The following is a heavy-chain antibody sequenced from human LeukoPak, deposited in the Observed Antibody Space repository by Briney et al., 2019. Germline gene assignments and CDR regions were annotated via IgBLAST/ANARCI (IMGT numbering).Heavy chain of an antibody. Sequence: SETLSLTCTVSGGSISRYYWGWTRQPAGKGLEWIGRIYPGGSTNYNPSLRSRVTMSVDTSKNQFSLKLSSVTAADTAVYYCATTIFGVVIHDAFDIWGQGTMVTVSS. V-gene: IGHV4-4*07. D-gene: IGHD3-3*01. CDR3: ATTIFGVVIHDAFDI. J-gene: IGHJ3*02. CDR1: GGSISRYY. CDR2: IYPGGST.